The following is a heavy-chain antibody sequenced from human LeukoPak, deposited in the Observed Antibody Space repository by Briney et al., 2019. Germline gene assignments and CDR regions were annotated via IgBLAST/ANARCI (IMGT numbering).Heavy chain of an antibody. D-gene: IGHD3-10*01. CDR1: GGSFNYY. CDR3: ARGSHRAWEVLLD. Sequence: SETLSFTCAVYGGSFNYYWSWIRQPPGKGLEWIGDINQSGITNYDPSLKSRVTISIDTSKNQLSLKVTSVTAADTAVYYCARGSHRAWEVLLDWGQGTLVTVSS. J-gene: IGHJ4*02. CDR2: INQSGIT. V-gene: IGHV4-34*01.